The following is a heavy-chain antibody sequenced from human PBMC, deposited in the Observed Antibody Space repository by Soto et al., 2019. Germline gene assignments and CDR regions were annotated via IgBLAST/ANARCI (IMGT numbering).Heavy chain of an antibody. Sequence: SVKVSCKASGFTFTSSAMQWVRQARGQRLEWIGWIVVGSGNTNYAQKFQERVTITRDMSTSTAYMELSSLRSEDTAVYYCAADRPSSGWDDAFDIWGQGTMVTVSS. CDR1: GFTFTSSA. J-gene: IGHJ3*02. V-gene: IGHV1-58*02. CDR2: IVVGSGNT. CDR3: AADRPSSGWDDAFDI. D-gene: IGHD6-19*01.